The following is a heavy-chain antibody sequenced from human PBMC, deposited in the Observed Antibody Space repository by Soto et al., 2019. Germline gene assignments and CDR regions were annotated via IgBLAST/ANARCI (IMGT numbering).Heavy chain of an antibody. Sequence: GESLKISCHGSGYTFFSFWIVWVRQVPGKGLEWVGRVDPGDSSATYSPTFQGHVTISADRSTRSAYLQWRSLRASDTAIYFCARRYCSRADCYSDSWGQGSLVTVSS. CDR2: VDPGDSSA. V-gene: IGHV5-10-1*01. CDR3: ARRYCSRADCYSDS. D-gene: IGHD2-2*01. J-gene: IGHJ4*02. CDR1: GYTFFSFW.